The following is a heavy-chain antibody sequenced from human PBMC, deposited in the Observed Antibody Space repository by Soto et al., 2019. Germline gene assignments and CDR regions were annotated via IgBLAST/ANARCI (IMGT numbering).Heavy chain of an antibody. CDR2: IYYDGST. CDR1: GGSINSNNYY. J-gene: IGHJ4*02. Sequence: SETLSLTCTVSGGSINSNNYYWAWIRQPPGKGLAWITSIYYDGSTYYNPSLKSRVSISVDTSKNHFSLKLSSATAADTAVYYCAKVVVAATRHTDFDSWGQGTLVTVSS. D-gene: IGHD2-15*01. CDR3: AKVVVAATRHTDFDS. V-gene: IGHV4-39*02.